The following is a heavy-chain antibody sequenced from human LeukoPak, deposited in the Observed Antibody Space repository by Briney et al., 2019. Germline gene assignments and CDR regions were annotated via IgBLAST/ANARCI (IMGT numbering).Heavy chain of an antibody. J-gene: IGHJ5*02. CDR3: ARDPRNWNYMDWFDP. CDR2: ISAYNGNT. CDR1: GYTFTSYG. V-gene: IGHV1-18*01. Sequence: GASVKVSCKASGYTFTSYGISWVRQAPGQGLEWMGWISAYNGNTNYAQKLQGRVTMTTDTSTSTAYMELRSLRFDDTAVYYCARDPRNWNYMDWFDPWGQGTLVTVSS. D-gene: IGHD1-7*01.